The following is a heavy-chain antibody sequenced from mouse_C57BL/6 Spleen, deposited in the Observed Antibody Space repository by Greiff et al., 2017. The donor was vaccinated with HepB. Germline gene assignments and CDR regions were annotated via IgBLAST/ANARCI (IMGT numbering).Heavy chain of an antibody. CDR1: GFNIKDDY. CDR2: IDPENGDT. CDR3: TTNYDGGFAY. J-gene: IGHJ3*01. V-gene: IGHV14-4*01. D-gene: IGHD2-4*01. Sequence: EVQLQQSGAELVRPGASVKLSCTASGFNIKDDYMHWVKQRPEQGLEWIGWIDPENGDTEYASKFQGKATIKADTSSNTAYLQLSSLTSEDTAVYYCTTNYDGGFAYWGQRTLVTVSA.